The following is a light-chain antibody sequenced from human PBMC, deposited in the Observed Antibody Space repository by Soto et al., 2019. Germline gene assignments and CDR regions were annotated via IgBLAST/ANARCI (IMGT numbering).Light chain of an antibody. CDR1: QSISSW. CDR2: DAS. V-gene: IGKV1-5*01. CDR3: QQYDTYSLLT. J-gene: IGKJ5*01. Sequence: DIQMTQSPSTLSASVGDRVTITCRASQSISSWLAWYQQKPGKAPKLLIYDASSLESGVPSRFIGSGSGTEFTLTIISLQPDDFATYYCQQYDTYSLLTFGQGTRLEIK.